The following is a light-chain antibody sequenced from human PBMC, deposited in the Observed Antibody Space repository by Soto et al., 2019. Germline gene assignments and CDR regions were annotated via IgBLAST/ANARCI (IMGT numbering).Light chain of an antibody. Sequence: AIQLTQSPSSLSASVGDRVTITCRASRGIAKDLGWYQQKPGQAPKLLIFGATFLQSGVPSRFSGSGSGTDLTLTISSLQPEDFATYYCLQNYYSFRTFGQGTKVEIK. CDR3: LQNYYSFRT. CDR1: RGIAKD. V-gene: IGKV1-6*01. J-gene: IGKJ1*01. CDR2: GAT.